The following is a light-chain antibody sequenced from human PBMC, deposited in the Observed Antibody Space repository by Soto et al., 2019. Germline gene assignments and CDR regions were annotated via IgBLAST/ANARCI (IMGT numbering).Light chain of an antibody. V-gene: IGKV2-30*01. J-gene: IGKJ5*01. CDR1: QSLVYSDGNTY. CDR3: MQGTHWPIT. Sequence: DVVMTQSPLSLPVTLGQPASISCRSSQSLVYSDGNTYLNWFQQRPGQSQRRLIYKVYNRDSGVQARFSGSGSGTDFALKIRRVEAEDVGVYYCMQGTHWPITFGQGTRLEIK. CDR2: KVY.